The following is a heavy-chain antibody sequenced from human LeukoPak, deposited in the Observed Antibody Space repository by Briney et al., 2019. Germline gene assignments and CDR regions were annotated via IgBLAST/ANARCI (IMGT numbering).Heavy chain of an antibody. CDR2: IYHSGST. V-gene: IGHV4-30-4*01. J-gene: IGHJ4*02. Sequence: PSETLSLTCTVSNDSISSGDYYWNWIRQPPGKGVEWIGYIYHSGSTYYNPSLKRRVTISVDRSKNQFSLKLSSVTAADTAVYYCARLPRRLEWNAFVGRYFDYWGQGTLVTVSS. D-gene: IGHD3-3*01. CDR1: NDSISSGDYY. CDR3: ARLPRRLEWNAFVGRYFDY.